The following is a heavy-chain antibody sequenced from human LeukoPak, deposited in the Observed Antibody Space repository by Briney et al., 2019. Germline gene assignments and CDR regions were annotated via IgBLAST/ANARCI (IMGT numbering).Heavy chain of an antibody. Sequence: PGGSLRLSCAASGFTFSSYSMNWVHQAPGKGLEWVSSISSSSSYIYYADSVKGRFTISRDNAKNSLYLQMNSLRAEDTAVYYCARDRKRDCSSTSCPRGAGYWGQGTLVTVSS. J-gene: IGHJ4*02. V-gene: IGHV3-21*01. CDR1: GFTFSSYS. D-gene: IGHD2-2*01. CDR3: ARDRKRDCSSTSCPRGAGY. CDR2: ISSSSSYI.